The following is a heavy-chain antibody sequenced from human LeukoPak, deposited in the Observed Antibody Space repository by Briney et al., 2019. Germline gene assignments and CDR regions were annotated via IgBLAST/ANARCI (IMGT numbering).Heavy chain of an antibody. D-gene: IGHD3-22*01. J-gene: IGHJ4*02. V-gene: IGHV1-69*05. Sequence: GASVKVSCKASGGTFTSYAISWLRQAPGQGLEWMGRSIPIFGTANYAQKFQGRVTITTDESTSPAYMELSSLRSEDTAVYYCARDLPYYYGSSGFPFDYWGQGTLVTVSS. CDR1: GGTFTSYA. CDR2: SIPIFGTA. CDR3: ARDLPYYYGSSGFPFDY.